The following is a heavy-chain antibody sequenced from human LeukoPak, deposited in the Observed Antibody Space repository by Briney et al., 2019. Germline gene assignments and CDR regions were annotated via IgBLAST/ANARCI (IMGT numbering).Heavy chain of an antibody. J-gene: IGHJ6*03. D-gene: IGHD3-3*01. V-gene: IGHV1-18*01. Sequence: ASVKVSCKASGYTFTSYAMHWVRQAPGQRLEWMGWISAYNGNTNYAQKLQGRVTMTTDTSTSTAYMELRSLRSDDTAVYYCARVGTNSVFWSGYFTHYYYYMDVWGKGTTVTVSS. CDR2: ISAYNGNT. CDR3: ARVGTNSVFWSGYFTHYYYYMDV. CDR1: GYTFTSYA.